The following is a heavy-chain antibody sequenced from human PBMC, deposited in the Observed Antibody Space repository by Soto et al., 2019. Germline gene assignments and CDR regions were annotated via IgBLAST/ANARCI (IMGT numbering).Heavy chain of an antibody. Sequence: EVQLVESGGGLVQPGGSLRLSCAASGLTFSSYWMHWVRQAPGKGLVWVSRINSAGSSTNYADSVKGRFTISRDNAKNKLYLQMNRLRAEDTAVYDCAQSYTGTTDYWGQGTLVTVSS. CDR3: AQSYTGTTDY. J-gene: IGHJ4*02. V-gene: IGHV3-74*01. CDR1: GLTFSSYW. CDR2: INSAGSST. D-gene: IGHD4-17*01.